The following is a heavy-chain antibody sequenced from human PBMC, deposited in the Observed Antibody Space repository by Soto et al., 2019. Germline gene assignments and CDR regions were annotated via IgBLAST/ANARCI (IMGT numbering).Heavy chain of an antibody. CDR3: AHIVVAGLGYYFDY. V-gene: IGHV2-5*02. CDR2: IYWDDDK. J-gene: IGHJ4*02. D-gene: IGHD6-19*01. Sequence: QLTLKESGPTLVKPTQTLTLTCTFSGFSLSSTRMAVGWIRQPPGKALEWLALIYWDDDKRYSPFLKSRLTITKDTSKKQVVLTMSNMDPVDTARYYCAHIVVAGLGYYFDYWGQGTLGTVSS. CDR1: GFSLSSTRMA.